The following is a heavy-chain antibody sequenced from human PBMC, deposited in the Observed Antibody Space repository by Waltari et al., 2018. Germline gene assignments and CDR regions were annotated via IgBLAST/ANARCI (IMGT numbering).Heavy chain of an antibody. D-gene: IGHD3-3*01. Sequence: QVQLQESGPGLVKPSETLSLTCTVSGGSISSYYWSWIRQPAGKGLEWIGRIYTSGSTNYNPPLKSRVTMSVDTSKNQFSLKLSSVTAADTAVYYCAREGYDFWSGYLYFDYWGQGTLVTVSS. J-gene: IGHJ4*02. CDR1: GGSISSYY. V-gene: IGHV4-4*07. CDR2: IYTSGST. CDR3: AREGYDFWSGYLYFDY.